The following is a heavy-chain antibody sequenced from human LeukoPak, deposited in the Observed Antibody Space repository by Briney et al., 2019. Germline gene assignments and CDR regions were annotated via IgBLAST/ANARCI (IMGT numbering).Heavy chain of an antibody. J-gene: IGHJ5*02. V-gene: IGHV1-46*01. D-gene: IGHD4-23*01. CDR2: IYPRDGST. Sequence: ASVKVSCKASGYTFTSNYIHWVRQAPGQGLEWMGMIYPRDGSTSYAQKFQGRVTVTRDTSTSTVYMELSSLRSEDTAVYYCAFDYGGKGTLQFDPWGQGTLVTVSS. CDR1: GYTFTSNY. CDR3: AFDYGGKGTLQFDP.